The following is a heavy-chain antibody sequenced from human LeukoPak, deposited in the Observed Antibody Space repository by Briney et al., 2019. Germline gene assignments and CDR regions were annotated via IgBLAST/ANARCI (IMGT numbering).Heavy chain of an antibody. CDR3: ARDRYGDYAI. V-gene: IGHV4-31*03. J-gene: IGHJ4*02. CDR2: IYYRENT. D-gene: IGHD4-17*01. CDR1: GGTISSGGFY. Sequence: SETLSLTCTVSGGTISSGGFYWNWIRQHPGKGLEWIGYIYYRENTYYNPSLKSRITISLDTSKNQFSLRLSSVTAADTAVYYCARDRYGDYAIWGQGTLVTVSS.